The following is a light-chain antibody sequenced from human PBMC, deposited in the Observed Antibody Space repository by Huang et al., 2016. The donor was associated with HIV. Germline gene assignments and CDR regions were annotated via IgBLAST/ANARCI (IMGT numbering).Light chain of an antibody. CDR3: QQSHTLPHT. J-gene: IGKJ2*01. CDR1: HNIINF. CDR2: AAS. Sequence: DVELTQSPSSLSASCGNRITITCRASHNIINFLNWYQQIPGEAPILLIYAASKLQSGVPSRFTGSGSGTDFALTISSLRPEDFVTYYCQQSHTLPHTFGQGTKLEI. V-gene: IGKV1-39*01.